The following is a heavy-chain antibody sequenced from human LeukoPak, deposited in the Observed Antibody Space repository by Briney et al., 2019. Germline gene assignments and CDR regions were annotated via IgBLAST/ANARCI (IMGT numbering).Heavy chain of an antibody. CDR1: GLTFSNYW. CDR2: VNEDGSAK. Sequence: GSLGLSCVVSGLTFSNYWMIWVRQAPGKGLESVAIVNEDGSAKYYLDSVKGRFTISRDNARNSLYLEMNSLRAEDTAVYYCARDYWRSIDHWGQGTLVTVSS. D-gene: IGHD1-1*01. J-gene: IGHJ4*02. CDR3: ARDYWRSIDH. V-gene: IGHV3-7*01.